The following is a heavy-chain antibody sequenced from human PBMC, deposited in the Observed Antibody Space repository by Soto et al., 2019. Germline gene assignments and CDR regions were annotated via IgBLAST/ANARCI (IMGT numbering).Heavy chain of an antibody. Sequence: SGPTLVNPTQTLTLTCTFSGFSLTTAGVAVGWIRQPPGGALEWLALIYWNDDKRFSPSLKTRLTIAGDTSRNQVVLSLTNMDPGDKATYFCAHSNGGYEIIYFDFWGQGSPVTVSS. J-gene: IGHJ4*02. CDR3: AHSNGGYEIIYFDF. CDR2: IYWNDDK. CDR1: GFSLTTAGVA. D-gene: IGHD5-12*01. V-gene: IGHV2-5*01.